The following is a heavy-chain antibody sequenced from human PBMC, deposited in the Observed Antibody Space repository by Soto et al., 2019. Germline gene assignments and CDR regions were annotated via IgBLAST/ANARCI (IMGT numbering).Heavy chain of an antibody. V-gene: IGHV1-69*12. Sequence: QVQLVQSGAEVKKPGSSVKVSCKASGGTFSSYAISWVRQAPGQGLEWMGGIIPIFGTANYAQKFQGRVTITAEESTSTAYRELSSLRADVTVVYYWARDLRRYGGYEYWGQGTLVTVSS. D-gene: IGHD4-17*01. CDR1: GGTFSSYA. CDR3: ARDLRRYGGYEY. CDR2: IIPIFGTA. J-gene: IGHJ4*02.